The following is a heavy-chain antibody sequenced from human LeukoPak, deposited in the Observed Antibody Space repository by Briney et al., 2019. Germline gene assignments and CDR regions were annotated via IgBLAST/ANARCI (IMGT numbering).Heavy chain of an antibody. CDR2: ISGSGGGT. Sequence: PGGSLRLSCAASGFTFSSYAMYWVRQAPGKGLEWVSGISGSGGGTYYADSVKGRFTISRDNSKDTVYLQMNSLRAEDTAVYYCAKLVGATTDFDYWGQGTLVTVSS. CDR1: GFTFSSYA. CDR3: AKLVGATTDFDY. V-gene: IGHV3-23*01. D-gene: IGHD1-26*01. J-gene: IGHJ4*02.